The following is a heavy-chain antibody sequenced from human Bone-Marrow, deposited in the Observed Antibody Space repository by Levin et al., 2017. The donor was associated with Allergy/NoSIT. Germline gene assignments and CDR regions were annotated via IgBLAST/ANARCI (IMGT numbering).Heavy chain of an antibody. D-gene: IGHD2-2*01. CDR1: GGSISSSGHY. CDR2: VYSGGSV. J-gene: IGHJ5*02. CDR3: AREGGAAANWFDP. Sequence: PSETLSLTCAVSGGSISSSGHYWGWIRQPPGKTLEWIGNVYSGGSVTYNPTLQSRVTILMDTSKNHFSLTLTSVTAADTAVYYCAREGGAAANWFDPWGQETLVIVSS. V-gene: IGHV4-39*07.